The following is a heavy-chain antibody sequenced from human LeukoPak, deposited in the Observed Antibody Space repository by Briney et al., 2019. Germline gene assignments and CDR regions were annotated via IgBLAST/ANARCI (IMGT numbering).Heavy chain of an antibody. CDR1: GGSISSSSYY. V-gene: IGHV4-39*07. CDR3: ARGPRRTIQLWLRRWFDP. CDR2: IYYSGST. D-gene: IGHD5-18*01. J-gene: IGHJ5*02. Sequence: SETLSLTCTVSGGSISSSSYYWGWIRQPPGKGLEWIGSIYYSGSTYYNPSLKSRVTISVDTSKNQFSLKLSSVTAADTAVYYCARGPRRTIQLWLRRWFDPWGQGTLVTVSS.